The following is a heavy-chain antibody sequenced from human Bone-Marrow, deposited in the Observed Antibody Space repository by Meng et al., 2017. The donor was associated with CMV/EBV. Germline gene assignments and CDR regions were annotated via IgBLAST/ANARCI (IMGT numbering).Heavy chain of an antibody. CDR1: GGSVIRGSYF. V-gene: IGHV4-61*01. J-gene: IGHJ4*02. Sequence: GSLRLSCGVSGGSVIRGSYFWSWIRQPPGKGLEWVGYLYYSGDINSNPSLKSRVTLSVDTSKNQFSLKLASVTTADTAVYYCARGVHQLVRSYYFDYWGQGQLVTFYS. CDR2: LYYSGDI. D-gene: IGHD6-13*01. CDR3: ARGVHQLVRSYYFDY.